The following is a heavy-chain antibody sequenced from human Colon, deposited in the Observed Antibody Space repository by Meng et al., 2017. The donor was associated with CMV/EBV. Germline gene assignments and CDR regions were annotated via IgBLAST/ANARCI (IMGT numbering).Heavy chain of an antibody. CDR2: ISSSGSYI. CDR1: GFTCSTYS. J-gene: IGHJ6*02. Sequence: GESLKISCAASGFTCSTYSMSWGRQTPGKGLEWVSSISSSGSYISYADSVKGRFTISRDNAKNSLLLQMNSLRAEDTAVYYCAGDRFDCSGESCYSGGLNYYYYALDALCHGTTVTVTS. D-gene: IGHD2-15*01. CDR3: AGDRFDCSGESCYSGGLNYYYYALDA. V-gene: IGHV3-21*01.